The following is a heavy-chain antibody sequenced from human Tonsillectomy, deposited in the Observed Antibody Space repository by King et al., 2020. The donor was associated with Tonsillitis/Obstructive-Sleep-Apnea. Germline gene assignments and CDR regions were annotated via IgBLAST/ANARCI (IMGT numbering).Heavy chain of an antibody. J-gene: IGHJ4*02. D-gene: IGHD3-10*01. CDR1: GGSISSGGYY. CDR3: ARARWGSGSTY. CDR2: IYYSRNT. Sequence: QLQESGPGLVKPSQTLSLTCTVSGGSISSGGYYWSWIRQHPGKGLEWIGYIYYSRNTDYNPSLESRVSISVDTSKNQFSLKLSSVTAADTAVYYCARARWGSGSTYWGQGTLVTVSS. V-gene: IGHV4-31*03.